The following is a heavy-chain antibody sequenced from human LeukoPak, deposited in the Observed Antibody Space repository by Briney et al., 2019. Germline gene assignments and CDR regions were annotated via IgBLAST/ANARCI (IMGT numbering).Heavy chain of an antibody. J-gene: IGHJ2*01. V-gene: IGHV4-34*01. CDR1: GGSFSSYS. CDR3: ARGYYPPRWYFDL. Sequence: SETLSPTCALYGGSFSSYSWSWTWIRQTPEKGLEWIGEIIEKGNANYNPSLESRVTIDLDTSKNQFSLKLTSMTAADTAMYYCARGYYPPRWYFDLWGRGTLVTVSS. CDR2: IIEKGNA. D-gene: IGHD3-10*01.